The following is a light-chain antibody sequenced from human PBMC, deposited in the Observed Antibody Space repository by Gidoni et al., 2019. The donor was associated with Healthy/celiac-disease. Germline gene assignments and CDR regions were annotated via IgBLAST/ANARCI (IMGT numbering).Light chain of an antibody. CDR2: AAS. Sequence: DIQMTQSPSSMSASVGDRVTITCRASQGISTYLAWYQQKPGKVHKLLISAASTLQSGVPSRFSCSRSGTDFTLTISSLQPEDVATYYCQNYNSAPLTFGGGTKVEIK. V-gene: IGKV1-27*01. J-gene: IGKJ4*01. CDR3: QNYNSAPLT. CDR1: QGISTY.